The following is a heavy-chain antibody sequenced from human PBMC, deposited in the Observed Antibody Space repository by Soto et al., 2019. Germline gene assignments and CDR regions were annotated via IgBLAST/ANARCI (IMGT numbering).Heavy chain of an antibody. J-gene: IGHJ4*02. CDR2: ISYDGSNK. Sequence: GGSLRLSCAASGFTFSSYAMHWVRQAPGKGLEWVAVISYDGSNKYYADSVKGRFTISRDNSKNTLYLQMNSLRAEDTAVYYCARENYYDSSGLLTDYWGQGTLVTVSS. D-gene: IGHD3-22*01. CDR3: ARENYYDSSGLLTDY. V-gene: IGHV3-30-3*01. CDR1: GFTFSSYA.